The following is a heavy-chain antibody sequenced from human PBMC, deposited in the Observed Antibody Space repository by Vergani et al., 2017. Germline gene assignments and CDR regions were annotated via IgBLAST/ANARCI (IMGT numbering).Heavy chain of an antibody. D-gene: IGHD3-9*01. V-gene: IGHV3-30*18. CDR1: GFTFSSYG. CDR2: ISYDGSNK. J-gene: IGHJ6*03. Sequence: QVQLVESGGGVVQPGRSLRLSCAASGFTFSSYGMHWVRQAPGKGLEWVAVISYDGSNKYYADSVKGRFTISRDNSKNTLYLQMNSLRAEDTAVYYCAKDMFYFDWLWGGVMDVWGKGTTVTVSS. CDR3: AKDMFYFDWLWGGVMDV.